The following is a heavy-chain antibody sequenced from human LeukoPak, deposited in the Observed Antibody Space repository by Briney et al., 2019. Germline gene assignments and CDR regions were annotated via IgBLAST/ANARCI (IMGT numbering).Heavy chain of an antibody. J-gene: IGHJ5*02. D-gene: IGHD3-10*01. V-gene: IGHV7-4-1*02. CDR1: GYTFTSYA. CDR2: INTNTGNP. Sequence: ASVKVSCKASGYTFTSYAMNWVRQAPGQGLEWMGWINTNTGNPTYAQGFTGRFVFSLDTSVSTAYLQISSLKAEDTAVYYCAREVLWFGDIQGWFDPWGQGTLVTVSS. CDR3: AREVLWFGDIQGWFDP.